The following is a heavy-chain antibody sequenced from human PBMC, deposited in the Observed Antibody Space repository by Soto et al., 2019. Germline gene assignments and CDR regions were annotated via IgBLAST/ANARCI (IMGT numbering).Heavy chain of an antibody. CDR3: ARVGGVAFDI. V-gene: IGHV4-59*01. CDR1: CGSISSYY. Sequence: SETPSLTCTVSCGSISSYYWSWIRQPPGKGLEWIGYIYYSGSTNYNPSLKSRVTISVDTSKNQFSLKLSSVSAAATAVYYCARVGGVAFDIWVQGTMVTVSS. D-gene: IGHD3-16*01. J-gene: IGHJ3*02. CDR2: IYYSGST.